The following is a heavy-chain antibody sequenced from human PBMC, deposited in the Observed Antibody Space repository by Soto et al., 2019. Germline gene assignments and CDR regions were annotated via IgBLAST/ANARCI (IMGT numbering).Heavy chain of an antibody. CDR3: ARGRGSGSYYNFGY. D-gene: IGHD3-10*01. J-gene: IGHJ4*02. CDR1: GYTFTSYA. V-gene: IGHV1-3*01. Sequence: QVQLVQSGAEVKKPGASVKVSCKASGYTFTSYAMHWVRQAPGHRLEWMGWINAGNGNTKYSQKFQGRVTITRDTSASTAYMELSSLRSEDTAVYYCARGRGSGSYYNFGYWGQGTLVTVSS. CDR2: INAGNGNT.